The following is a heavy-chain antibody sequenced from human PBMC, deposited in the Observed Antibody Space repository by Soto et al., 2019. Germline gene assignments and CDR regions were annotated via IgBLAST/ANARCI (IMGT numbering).Heavy chain of an antibody. CDR2: IIPIFGTA. CDR1: GGTFSSYA. V-gene: IGHV1-69*13. J-gene: IGHJ5*02. D-gene: IGHD3-3*01. Sequence: GASVKVSCKASGGTFSSYAISWVRQAPGQGLEWMGGIIPIFGTANYAQKFQGRVTITADESTSTAYMELSSLRSEDTAVYYCARVGKGIIFGGVNWFDPWGQGTLVTVSS. CDR3: ARVGKGIIFGGVNWFDP.